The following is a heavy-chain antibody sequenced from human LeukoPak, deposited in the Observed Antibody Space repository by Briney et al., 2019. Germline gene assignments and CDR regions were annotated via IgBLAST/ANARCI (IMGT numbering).Heavy chain of an antibody. D-gene: IGHD6-13*01. J-gene: IGHJ6*03. CDR3: ARGGIAAAGTDYYYYYMDV. V-gene: IGHV1-24*01. CDR2: FDPEDGET. Sequence: GTSVKVSCKVSGYTLTELSMHWVRQAPGKGLEWMGGFDPEDGETIYAQKFQGRVTMTEDTSTDTAYMELSSLRSEDTAVYYCARGGIAAAGTDYYYYYMDVWGKGTTVTVSS. CDR1: GYTLTELS.